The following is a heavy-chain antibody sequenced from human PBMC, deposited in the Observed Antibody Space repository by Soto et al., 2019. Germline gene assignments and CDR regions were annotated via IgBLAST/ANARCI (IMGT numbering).Heavy chain of an antibody. V-gene: IGHV4-4*02. CDR2: FFHTGIT. J-gene: IGHJ6*03. CDR3: ARHPRGYSGYDSDYYYYYMDV. D-gene: IGHD5-12*01. Sequence: PSETLSLTCAVSGDSISSGNWWIWVRQPPGKGLEWIGEFFHTGITNYNPSLKSRVTISLDTSKNQFSLKLSSVTAADTAVYYCARHPRGYSGYDSDYYYYYMDVWGKGTTVTVSS. CDR1: GDSISSGNW.